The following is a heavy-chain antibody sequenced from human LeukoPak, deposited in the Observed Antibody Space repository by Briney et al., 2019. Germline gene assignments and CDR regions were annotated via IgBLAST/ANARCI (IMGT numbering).Heavy chain of an antibody. V-gene: IGHV5-51*01. J-gene: IGHJ4*02. Sequence: GESLKISCKGSGYSFTSYWIAWVRQTPGKGLEWRRIIYPGDSDTTYSPSFQGQVTISVDKSISTAYLLWSSLKASDTAMYYCARRVLDYGVETFEYWGQGTLVTVSS. CDR3: ARRVLDYGVETFEY. CDR2: IYPGDSDT. CDR1: GYSFTSYW. D-gene: IGHD4-17*01.